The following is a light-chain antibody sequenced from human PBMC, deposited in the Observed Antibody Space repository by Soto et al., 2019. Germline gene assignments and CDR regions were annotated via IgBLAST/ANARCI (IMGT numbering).Light chain of an antibody. CDR1: QSVRSNY. CDR2: GAS. CDR3: QQYGSSPWT. Sequence: EIVLTQSPGTLSLSPGERANLSCRASQSVRSNYLAWYQQTPGQAPRLLIYGASSRATGIPDRFSGSGSGTDFTLTIGRLEPEDFAVYYCQQYGSSPWTF. V-gene: IGKV3-20*01. J-gene: IGKJ1*01.